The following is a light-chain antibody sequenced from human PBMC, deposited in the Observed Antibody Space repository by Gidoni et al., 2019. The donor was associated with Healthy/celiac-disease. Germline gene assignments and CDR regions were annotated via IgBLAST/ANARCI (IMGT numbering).Light chain of an antibody. CDR1: QRVSSN. CDR3: QKYNNWPQT. CDR2: GAS. V-gene: IGKV3-15*01. J-gene: IGKJ1*01. Sequence: EIVMTQSPATLSGSPGERATISCRASQRVSSNLAWYQQKPGQAPRLLIYGASTRPTGSPARFSGSGSGTEFTLTISSLHSEDFAVYYCQKYNNWPQTFGQGTKVEIK.